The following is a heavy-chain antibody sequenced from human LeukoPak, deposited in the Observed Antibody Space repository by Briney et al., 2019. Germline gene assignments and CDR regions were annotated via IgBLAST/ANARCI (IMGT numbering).Heavy chain of an antibody. J-gene: IGHJ4*02. CDR2: IYSGGST. D-gene: IGHD3-22*01. CDR1: GFTFSDYY. CDR3: ARENYYDSSGYYPWYFDY. Sequence: GGSLRLSCAASGFTFSDYYMSWLRQAPGQGLEWVSVIYSGGSTYYADSVKGRFTISRDNSKNTLYLQMNSLRAEDTAVYYCARENYYDSSGYYPWYFDYWGQGTLVTVSS. V-gene: IGHV3-53*01.